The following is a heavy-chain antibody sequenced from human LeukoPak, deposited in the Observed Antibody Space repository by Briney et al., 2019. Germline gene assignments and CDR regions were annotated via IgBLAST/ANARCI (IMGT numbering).Heavy chain of an antibody. D-gene: IGHD3/OR15-3a*01. CDR1: GGSISSSSYY. V-gene: IGHV4-39*01. Sequence: SETLSLTCTVSGGSISSSSYYWGWIRQTPGKGLEWIGSIYYSGNTYYNASLKSQVSISIDTSKNQFSLRLTSVTAADTAVYYCARQTGSGLFILPGGQGTLVTVSS. J-gene: IGHJ4*02. CDR2: IYYSGNT. CDR3: ARQTGSGLFILP.